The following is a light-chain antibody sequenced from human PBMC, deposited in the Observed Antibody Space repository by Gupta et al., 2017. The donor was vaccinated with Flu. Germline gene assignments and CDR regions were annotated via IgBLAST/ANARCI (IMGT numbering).Light chain of an antibody. CDR1: TSAVGGRNY. J-gene: IGLJ1*01. CDR2: NVS. Sequence: MIITSTAATSAVGGRNYVYWYQHHPGHDPQLMIYNVSNRPSGVPDRLSGSKSGSTASMTITGLQAEDEADYYWASRTNGSNIHVFGGGTKVTVL. CDR3: ASRTNGSNIHV. V-gene: IGLV2-14*03.